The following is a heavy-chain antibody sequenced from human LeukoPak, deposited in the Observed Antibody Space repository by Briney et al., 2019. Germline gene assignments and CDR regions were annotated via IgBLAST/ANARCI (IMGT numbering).Heavy chain of an antibody. V-gene: IGHV3-66*01. J-gene: IGHJ4*02. CDR2: IYSGGST. CDR1: GFTVSSNY. CDR3: ARDQAPGYSSGWFDY. Sequence: GGSLRLSCAASGFTVSSNYMSWVRQAPGKGLEWVSVIYSGGSTYYADSVKGRFTISRDNSKNTLYLQTNSLRAEDTAVYYCARDQAPGYSSGWFDYWGQGTLVTVSS. D-gene: IGHD6-19*01.